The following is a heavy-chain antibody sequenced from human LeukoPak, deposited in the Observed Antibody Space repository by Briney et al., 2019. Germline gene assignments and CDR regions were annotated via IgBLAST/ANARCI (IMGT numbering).Heavy chain of an antibody. D-gene: IGHD2-21*01. V-gene: IGHV3-74*03. Sequence: GGSLRLSCAASGFTFSNHWMHWVRQAPGKGLVWVSRIDERGTNAMYADSVKGRFSISKDNAKNTVNLQMNSLRADDTGVHYCIRDEALWRLDYWGQGTLVTVSS. CDR2: IDERGTNA. CDR3: IRDEALWRLDY. CDR1: GFTFSNHW. J-gene: IGHJ4*02.